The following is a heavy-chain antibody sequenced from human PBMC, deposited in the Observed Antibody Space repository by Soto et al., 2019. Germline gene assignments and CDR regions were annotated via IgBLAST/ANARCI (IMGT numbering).Heavy chain of an antibody. J-gene: IGHJ3*02. Sequence: QVQLQESGPGLMKPSETLSLTCTVSGCSISSHYWSWFRQPPGKGLEWIGYIYYSGSTNYYPSLKCRVHLSVDTSKNQCSLKLSSVTAADTAVYFCARTYGDYVRSAFDIWGQGTMVTVSS. CDR3: ARTYGDYVRSAFDI. D-gene: IGHD3-16*01. CDR2: IYYSGST. CDR1: GCSISSHY. V-gene: IGHV4-59*11.